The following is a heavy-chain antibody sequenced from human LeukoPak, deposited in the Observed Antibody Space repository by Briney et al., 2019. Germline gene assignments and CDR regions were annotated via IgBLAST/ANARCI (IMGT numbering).Heavy chain of an antibody. V-gene: IGHV1-2*02. CDR3: ARDAYHYYDSSGHDY. J-gene: IGHJ4*02. Sequence: VASVKVSCKASGYTFTGYYMHWVRQAPGQGLEWMGWINPNSGGTNYAQKFQGRVTMTRDTSISTAYVELSRLRSDDTAVYYCARDAYHYYDSSGHDYWGQGTLVTVSS. CDR1: GYTFTGYY. CDR2: INPNSGGT. D-gene: IGHD3-22*01.